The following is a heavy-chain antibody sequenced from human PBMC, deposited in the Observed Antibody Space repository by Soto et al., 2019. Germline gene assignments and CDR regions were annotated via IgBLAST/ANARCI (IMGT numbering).Heavy chain of an antibody. V-gene: IGHV1-69*01. CDR3: ARTNMGSRGADLAF. CDR2: IIPIFGTA. D-gene: IGHD3-10*01. Sequence: CSGDVSSWRIKKIGQGREWMGGIIPIFGTANYAQKFQGRVTITADESTSTAYMELSSLRSEDTAVYYCARTNMGSRGADLAFWRQGTPVPVSP. CDR1: CSGDV. J-gene: IGHJ4*02.